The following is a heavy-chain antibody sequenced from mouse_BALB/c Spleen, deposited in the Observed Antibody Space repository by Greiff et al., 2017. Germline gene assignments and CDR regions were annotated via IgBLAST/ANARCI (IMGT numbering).Heavy chain of an antibody. J-gene: IGHJ3*01. V-gene: IGHV5-17*02. D-gene: IGHD1-1*01. CDR2: ISSGSSTI. CDR3: ARAGDYYAWFAY. Sequence: EVKLMESGGGLVQPGGSRKLSCAASGFTFSSFGMHWVRQAPEKGLEWVAYISSGSSTIYYADTVKGRFTISRDNPKNTLFLQMTSLRSEDTAMYYCARAGDYYAWFAYWGQGTLVTVSA. CDR1: GFTFSSFG.